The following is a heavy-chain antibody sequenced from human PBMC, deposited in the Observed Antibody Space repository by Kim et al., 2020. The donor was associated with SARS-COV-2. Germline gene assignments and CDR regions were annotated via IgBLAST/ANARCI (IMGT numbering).Heavy chain of an antibody. CDR3: ARDLLAGGSSSSGEGH. V-gene: IGHV1-46*01. D-gene: IGHD6-6*01. Sequence: ASVKVSCKASGYPFPRSSLPLFRQSPGQGLEWMGIINPSGGSTSYAQKFQGRVTMTRDTSTSTVYMELSSLRSEDTAVYYCARDLLAGGSSSSGEGHWGQGTLVTVSS. CDR2: INPSGGST. J-gene: IGHJ4*02. CDR1: GYPFPRSS.